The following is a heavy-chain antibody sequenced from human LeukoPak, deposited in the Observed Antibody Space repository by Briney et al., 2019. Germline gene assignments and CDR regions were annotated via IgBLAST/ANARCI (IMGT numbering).Heavy chain of an antibody. CDR3: ARDQWYGDYAYSDYYYMDV. Sequence: GASVKVSCKAFGYTFNSYGISWVRQAPGQGLEWMGWISAYNGYTNYAQTAQGRVTMTTDTSTSTAYMELRSLRSDDTGVYFCARDQWYGDYAYSDYYYMDVWGKGTTVTISS. V-gene: IGHV1-18*01. CDR2: ISAYNGYT. D-gene: IGHD4-17*01. CDR1: GYTFNSYG. J-gene: IGHJ6*03.